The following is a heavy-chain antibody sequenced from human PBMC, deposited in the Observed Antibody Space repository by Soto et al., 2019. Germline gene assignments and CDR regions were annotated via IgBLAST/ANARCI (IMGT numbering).Heavy chain of an antibody. V-gene: IGHV3-64D*06. CDR1: GVTFSSYA. D-gene: IGHD6-19*01. CDR2: ISSNGGST. CDR3: VKVGYSSGWYYFDY. J-gene: IGHJ4*02. Sequence: GGSLRLSCSASGVTFSSYAMHWFRQAPGKGLEYVSAISSNGGSTYYADSVKGRFTISRDNSKNTLYLQMSSLRAEDTAVYYCVKVGYSSGWYYFDYWGQGTVVTVSS.